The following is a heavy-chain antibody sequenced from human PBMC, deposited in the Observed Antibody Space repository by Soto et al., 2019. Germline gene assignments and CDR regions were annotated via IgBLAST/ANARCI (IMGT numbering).Heavy chain of an antibody. J-gene: IGHJ6*02. CDR1: GFTFSNAW. CDR3: TTDPAPSRDYYGMDV. CDR2: IKSKTDGGTT. D-gene: IGHD2-2*01. V-gene: IGHV3-15*07. Sequence: EVQLVESGGGLVKPGGSLRLSCAASGFTFSNAWMNWVRQAPGKGLEWVGRIKSKTDGGTTDYAAPVKGRFTISRDDPKNTLYLQMNSLKTEDTAVYYCTTDPAPSRDYYGMDVWGQGTTVTVSS.